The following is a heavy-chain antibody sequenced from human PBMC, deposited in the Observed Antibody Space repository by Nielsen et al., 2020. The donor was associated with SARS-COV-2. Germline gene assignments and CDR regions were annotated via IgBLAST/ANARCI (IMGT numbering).Heavy chain of an antibody. CDR3: ASTYYDFWSGYFSTYYYYYGMDV. Sequence: SVKVSCKASGGTFSSYAISWVRQAPGQGLEWMGGIIPIFGTANYAQKFQGRVTITADKSTSTAYMELSSLRSEDTAVYYCASTYYDFWSGYFSTYYYYYGMDVWGQGTTVTVSS. CDR1: GGTFSSYA. D-gene: IGHD3-3*01. J-gene: IGHJ6*02. CDR2: IIPIFGTA. V-gene: IGHV1-69*06.